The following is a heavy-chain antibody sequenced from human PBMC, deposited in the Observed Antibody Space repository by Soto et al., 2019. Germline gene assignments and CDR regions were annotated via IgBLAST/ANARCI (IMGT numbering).Heavy chain of an antibody. Sequence: SVKVSCNASGGIFSSHAITWVRQAPGQGLEWMGGIVPIFGTANYAQQFQGRVTITADKSTSTAYLELSSLTSEDTAVYYCAIDIVVVVAVPDDYYYGMDVWGQGTTVTVP. D-gene: IGHD2-15*01. J-gene: IGHJ6*02. CDR2: IVPIFGTA. CDR3: AIDIVVVVAVPDDYYYGMDV. CDR1: GGIFSSHA. V-gene: IGHV1-69*06.